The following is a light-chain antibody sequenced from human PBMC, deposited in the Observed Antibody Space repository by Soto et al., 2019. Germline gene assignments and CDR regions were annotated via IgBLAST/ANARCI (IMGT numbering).Light chain of an antibody. CDR3: QQYCTSPFT. Sequence: EIVLTQSPGTLSLSPGERATLSCRASQTVSRGHLCWYQQRPGQAPRLLIYGTSNKATDIPDRFSGSGSGTDFTLTISRLQPEDFAVYYCQQYCTSPFTFGLGTKLDIK. CDR1: QTVSRGH. J-gene: IGKJ2*01. CDR2: GTS. V-gene: IGKV3-20*01.